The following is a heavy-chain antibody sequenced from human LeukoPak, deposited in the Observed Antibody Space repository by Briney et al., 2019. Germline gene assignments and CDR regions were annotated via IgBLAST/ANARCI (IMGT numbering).Heavy chain of an antibody. V-gene: IGHV4-4*07. CDR3: AREIMVPAAMNWFDP. D-gene: IGHD2-2*01. J-gene: IGHJ5*02. Sequence: SETLSLTCIVSGGSIIGDYWSWIRQPAGKGLEWVGRIYTSGSTDYNPSLKSRVTISVDTSKNQFSLKLSSVTAADTAVYYCAREIMVPAAMNWFDPWGQGTLVTVSS. CDR1: GGSIIGDY. CDR2: IYTSGST.